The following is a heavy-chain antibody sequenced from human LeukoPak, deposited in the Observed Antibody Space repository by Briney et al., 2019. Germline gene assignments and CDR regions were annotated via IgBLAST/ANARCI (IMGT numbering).Heavy chain of an antibody. CDR3: AKAALQYYGSGSYPDY. CDR1: GFTFNSYA. V-gene: IGHV3-23*01. J-gene: IGHJ4*02. CDR2: IGGSGETT. Sequence: GGSLRLSCAASGFTFNSYAMSWVRQAPGKGLEWVSAIGGSGETTDYAGSVKGRFTISRDNSKNTLYLQMNSLRAEDTAVYYCAKAALQYYGSGSYPDYWGQGTLVTVSS. D-gene: IGHD3-10*01.